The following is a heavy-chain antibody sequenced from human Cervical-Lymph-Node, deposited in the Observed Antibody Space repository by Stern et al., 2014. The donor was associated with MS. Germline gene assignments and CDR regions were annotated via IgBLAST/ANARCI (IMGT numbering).Heavy chain of an antibody. V-gene: IGHV3-30*04. J-gene: IGHJ6*02. CDR3: ARDLLWFGEFDWGAMDV. D-gene: IGHD3-10*01. CDR1: GFNFSSYA. CDR2: ISYDGRRA. Sequence: VHLVESGGGVVQPGRSLRLSWAATGFNFSSYAMQLVRQAPGKGLGWVAVISYDGRRAYYADSVKGRFTISRDNSKKTLFLQMNSLRPEDTADYYCARDLLWFGEFDWGAMDVWGHGTTVTVSS.